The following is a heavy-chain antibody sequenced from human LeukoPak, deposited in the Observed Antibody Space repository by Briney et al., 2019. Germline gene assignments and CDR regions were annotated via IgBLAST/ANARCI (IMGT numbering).Heavy chain of an antibody. Sequence: SETLSLTCAVYGGSFSGYYWSWIRQPPGKGLEWIGEINHSGSTNYNPSLKSRVTISVDTSKNQFSLKLSSVTAADTAVYDCARAQTGGVPFDYWGQGTLVTVSS. CDR1: GGSFSGYY. D-gene: IGHD1-14*01. V-gene: IGHV4-34*01. CDR3: ARAQTGGVPFDY. J-gene: IGHJ4*02. CDR2: INHSGST.